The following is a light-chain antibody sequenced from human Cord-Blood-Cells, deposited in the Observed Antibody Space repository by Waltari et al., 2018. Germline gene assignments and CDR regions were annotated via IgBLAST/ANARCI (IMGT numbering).Light chain of an antibody. CDR3: CSYAGSSTYV. J-gene: IGLJ1*01. CDR2: EGR. CDR1: SSDVWSDNL. Sequence: QSALTQPASVSGSPGQSITISCTGTSSDVWSDNLVAWYQQHPGKAPKLRIYEGRKRPSGVSNRFSGDKSGNTASLTISGLQAEDEADYYCCSYAGSSTYVFGTGTKVTVL. V-gene: IGLV2-23*01.